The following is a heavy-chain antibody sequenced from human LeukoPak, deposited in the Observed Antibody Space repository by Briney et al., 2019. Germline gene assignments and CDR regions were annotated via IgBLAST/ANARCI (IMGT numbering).Heavy chain of an antibody. CDR2: INPSGGST. Sequence: ASVKVSCKASGYTFTSYYMHWVRQAPGQGLEWMGIINPSGGSTSYAQKFQGRVTMTTDTSTSTAYMELRSLRSDDTAVYYCARDRPRRSSGWLFDYWGQGTLVTVSS. CDR1: GYTFTSYY. J-gene: IGHJ4*02. D-gene: IGHD6-19*01. V-gene: IGHV1-46*01. CDR3: ARDRPRRSSGWLFDY.